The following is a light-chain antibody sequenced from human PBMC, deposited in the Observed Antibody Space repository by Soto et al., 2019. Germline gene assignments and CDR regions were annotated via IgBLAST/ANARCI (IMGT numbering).Light chain of an antibody. J-gene: IGLJ2*01. CDR2: EVS. Sequence: QYALTQPASVSGSPGQSITISCTGTSSDVGSYNLVSWYQQHPGKAHKLMIYEVSKRPSGVSNRFSGSKSGNTASLTISGIQAEDEADYYCCSYAGSSTFVFGGGTKLTVL. CDR3: CSYAGSSTFV. CDR1: SSDVGSYNL. V-gene: IGLV2-23*02.